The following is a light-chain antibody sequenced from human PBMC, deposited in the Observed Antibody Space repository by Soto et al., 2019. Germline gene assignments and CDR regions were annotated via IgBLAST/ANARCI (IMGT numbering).Light chain of an antibody. J-gene: IGLJ2*01. CDR3: QTWGTGYAR. CDR2: LNSDGSH. CDR1: SGHSSYD. V-gene: IGLV4-69*01. Sequence: QPVLTQSPSASASLGGSVKLTCTLSSGHSSYDIAWHQQQPEKGPRYLMKLNSDGSHTKGDGIPDRFSGSSSGAERYLTISSHQSEDEADYYCQTWGTGYARFSGGTKVTVL.